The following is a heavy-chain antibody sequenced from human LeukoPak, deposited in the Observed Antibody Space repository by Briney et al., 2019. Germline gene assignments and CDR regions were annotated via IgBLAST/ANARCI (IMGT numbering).Heavy chain of an antibody. V-gene: IGHV4-59*01. CDR3: ARDTYYYGSGTYYFEY. Sequence: SETLSLTCSVSGGSIWNYYWSWIRQPPGKGLEWIGYIHYSGSTKYNASLESRATMSLDTSTKQFSLKLRSVTAADTAVYYCARDTYYYGSGTYYFEYWVQGILVTVSS. CDR1: GGSIWNYY. D-gene: IGHD3-10*01. J-gene: IGHJ4*02. CDR2: IHYSGST.